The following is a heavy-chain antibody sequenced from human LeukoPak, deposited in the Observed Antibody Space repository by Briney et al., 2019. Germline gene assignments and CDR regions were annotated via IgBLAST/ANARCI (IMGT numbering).Heavy chain of an antibody. J-gene: IGHJ5*02. D-gene: IGHD6-13*01. CDR1: GGTFSSYA. Sequence: SVKVSCKASGGTFSSYAISWVRQAPGQGLEWVGGIIPIFGTANYAQKFQGRVTITTDESTSTAYMELSSLRSEDTAVYYCARDGIAAAGRGFDPWGQGTLVTVSS. CDR2: IIPIFGTA. V-gene: IGHV1-69*05. CDR3: ARDGIAAAGRGFDP.